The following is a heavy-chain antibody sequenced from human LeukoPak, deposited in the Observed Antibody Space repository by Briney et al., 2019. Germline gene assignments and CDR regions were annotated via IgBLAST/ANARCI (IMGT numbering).Heavy chain of an antibody. Sequence: ASVKVSCKASGGTFSSYAISWVRQAPGQGLEWMGGIIPIFGTANYAQKFQGRVTITADESTSTAYMELSSLRSEGTAVYYCARVVSAAGINWFDPWGQGTLVTVSS. CDR3: ARVVSAAGINWFDP. J-gene: IGHJ5*02. D-gene: IGHD6-13*01. CDR2: IIPIFGTA. V-gene: IGHV1-69*01. CDR1: GGTFSSYA.